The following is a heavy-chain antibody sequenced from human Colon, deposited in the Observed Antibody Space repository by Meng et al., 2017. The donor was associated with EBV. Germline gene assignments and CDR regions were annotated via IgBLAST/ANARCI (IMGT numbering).Heavy chain of an antibody. CDR2: IPHRGSS. D-gene: IGHD3-10*01. CDR1: GDSITNHNW. V-gene: IGHV4-4*02. Sequence: QVQLQESGPALVKPSETLSLTFAVSGDSITNHNWWAWVRQPPGKGLEWIGEIPHRGSSAYNPSLKSRVSMSIDKSKNQFSLKLTSVTAADTAVYHWLRGSGGSVWGQGTLVTVSS. J-gene: IGHJ1*01. CDR3: LRGSGGSV.